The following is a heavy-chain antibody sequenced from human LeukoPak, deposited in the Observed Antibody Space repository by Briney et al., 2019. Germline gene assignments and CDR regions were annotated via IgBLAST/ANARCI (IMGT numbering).Heavy chain of an antibody. J-gene: IGHJ5*02. D-gene: IGHD6-19*01. CDR1: GFTVSSNY. CDR3: ARDPSSGWYWFDP. Sequence: GGFLRLSCAASGFTVSSNYMSWVRQAPGKGLEWVSVIYSGGSTYYADSVKGRFTISRDNSKNTLYLQMNSLRAEDTDVYYCARDPSSGWYWFDPWGQGTLVTVSS. CDR2: IYSGGST. V-gene: IGHV3-66*02.